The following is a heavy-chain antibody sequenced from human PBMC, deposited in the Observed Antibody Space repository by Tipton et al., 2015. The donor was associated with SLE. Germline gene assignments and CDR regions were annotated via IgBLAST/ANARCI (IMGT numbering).Heavy chain of an antibody. CDR1: GGSIESSPYY. Sequence: TLSLTCTVSGGSIESSPYYWGWIRQPPGKGLEWIGTMSYSGTTYYNPSLKSRVTVSLDTSENQFSLNLNSVTAADTAFYYCTRVMTGSRSDFWGRGTLVTVSP. J-gene: IGHJ4*02. V-gene: IGHV4-39*07. D-gene: IGHD1-26*01. CDR3: TRVMTGSRSDF. CDR2: MSYSGTT.